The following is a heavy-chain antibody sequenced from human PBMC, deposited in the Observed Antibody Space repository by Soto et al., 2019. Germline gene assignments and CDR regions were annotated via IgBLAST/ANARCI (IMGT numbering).Heavy chain of an antibody. CDR3: AQTEDGGRSRTPAGWFDA. CDR2: IFSNDER. CDR1: GFSLSNAGMG. Sequence: QVTLKESGPVLVKPTETLTLTCTVSGFSLSNAGMGVSWIRQPPGKALEWLAHIFSNDERRFSTSLKNRLSISKDTSNIQVVLIMTNMDPVDTATYYCAQTEDGGRSRTPAGWFDAWGQGTLVTVSS. D-gene: IGHD2-15*01. V-gene: IGHV2-26*01. J-gene: IGHJ5*02.